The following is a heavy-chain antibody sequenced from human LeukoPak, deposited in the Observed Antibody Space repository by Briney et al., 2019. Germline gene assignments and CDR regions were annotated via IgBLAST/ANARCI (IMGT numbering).Heavy chain of an antibody. D-gene: IGHD6-19*01. CDR2: IYHSGST. CDR3: ARAMYSSGWYESYFDY. CDR1: GGSISSSNW. J-gene: IGHJ4*02. V-gene: IGHV4-4*02. Sequence: SGTLSLTCAVSGGSISSSNWWSWVRQPPGKGLEWIGEIYHSGSTNYNPSLKSRVTISVDKSKNQFSLKLSSVTAADTAVYYCARAMYSSGWYESYFDYWGQGTLVTVSS.